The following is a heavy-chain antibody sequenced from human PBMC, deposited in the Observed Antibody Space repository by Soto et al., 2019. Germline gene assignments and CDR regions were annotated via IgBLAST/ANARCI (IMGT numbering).Heavy chain of an antibody. CDR3: AKVTTLDYYGMDV. CDR2: ISYDGSNK. V-gene: IGHV3-30*18. D-gene: IGHD4-17*01. J-gene: IGHJ6*02. CDR1: GFTVSSYS. Sequence: GGALSLSCAASGFTVSSYSMNWVREAPGKGLEWVAVISYDGSNKYYADSVKGRFTISRDNSKNTLYLQMNSLRAEDTAVYYCAKVTTLDYYGMDVWGQGTTVTVSS.